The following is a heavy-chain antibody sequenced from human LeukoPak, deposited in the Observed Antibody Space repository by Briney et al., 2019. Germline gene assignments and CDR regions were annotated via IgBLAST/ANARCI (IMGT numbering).Heavy chain of an antibody. D-gene: IGHD3-22*01. V-gene: IGHV3-7*03. CDR1: GFTFSSYW. Sequence: GGSLRLSCEASGFTFSSYWMSWVRQAPGKGLEWVANIKQDGSEKKYLDSVKGRFTISRDNAKNSMYLQMNSLRAEDTAVYYCAKDRGYLDYWGQGTLVTVSS. CDR3: AKDRGYLDY. J-gene: IGHJ4*02. CDR2: IKQDGSEK.